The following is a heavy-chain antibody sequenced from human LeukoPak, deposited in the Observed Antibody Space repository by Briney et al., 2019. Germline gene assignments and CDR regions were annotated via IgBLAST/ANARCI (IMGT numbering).Heavy chain of an antibody. Sequence: GGSLRLSCAASGFTFSSYAMSWVRQAPGKGLEWVSSISGSGGSTYYADSVKGRFTISRDNAKNSLYLQMNSLRAEDTAVYYCAQIYTYGSSQFDYWGQGTLVTVSS. CDR3: AQIYTYGSSQFDY. CDR2: ISGSGGST. V-gene: IGHV3-23*01. D-gene: IGHD5-18*01. CDR1: GFTFSSYA. J-gene: IGHJ4*02.